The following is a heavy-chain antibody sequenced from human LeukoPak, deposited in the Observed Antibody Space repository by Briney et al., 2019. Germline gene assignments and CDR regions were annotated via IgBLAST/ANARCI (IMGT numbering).Heavy chain of an antibody. CDR3: ARVSCGGDCSHSYYYYYMDV. D-gene: IGHD2-21*01. V-gene: IGHV1-69*04. CDR2: IIPILGIA. Sequence: ASVKVSCKASGGTFSSYAISWVRQAPGQGLEWMGRIIPILGIANYAQKFQGRVTITADKSTSTAYMELSSLRSEDTAVYYCARVSCGGDCSHSYYYYYMDVWGKGTTVTVSS. J-gene: IGHJ6*03. CDR1: GGTFSSYA.